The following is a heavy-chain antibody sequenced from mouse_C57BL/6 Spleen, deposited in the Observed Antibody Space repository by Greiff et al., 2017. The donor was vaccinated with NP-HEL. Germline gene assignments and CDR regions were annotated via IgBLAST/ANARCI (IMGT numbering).Heavy chain of an antibody. CDR3: AITTVVASFDY. J-gene: IGHJ2*01. D-gene: IGHD1-1*01. CDR2: IYPGDGDT. CDR1: GYAFSSSW. Sequence: QVQLQQSGPELVKPGASVKISCKASGYAFSSSWMNWVKQRPGKGLEWIGRIYPGDGDTNYNGKFKGKSTLTVDKSSSTAYMQLSSLTSEDSAVYYCAITTVVASFDYWGQGTTLTVSS. V-gene: IGHV1-82*01.